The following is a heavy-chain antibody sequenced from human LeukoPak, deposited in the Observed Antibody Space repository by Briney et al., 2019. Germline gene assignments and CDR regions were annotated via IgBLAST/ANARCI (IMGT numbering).Heavy chain of an antibody. J-gene: IGHJ4*02. CDR1: GFTFSDYT. CDR3: ARERYYGSGAPKFDY. D-gene: IGHD3-10*01. Sequence: GGSLRLSCAASGFTFSDYTMNWVRQAPGEGLEWVSCISSGSTSLYYADSVKGRFTISRDNAKNSLYLQMNTLRAEDTAVYYCARERYYGSGAPKFDYWGQGALVTVSS. CDR2: ISSGSTSL. V-gene: IGHV3-21*01.